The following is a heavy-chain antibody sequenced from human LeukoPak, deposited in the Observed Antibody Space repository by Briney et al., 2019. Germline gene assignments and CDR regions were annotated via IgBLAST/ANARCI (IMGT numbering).Heavy chain of an antibody. D-gene: IGHD3-22*01. Sequence: SETPSLTCTVPGGSISSSSYYCGWIRQPPGKGLGVIGSIYYSRSTYYDPSLKSRVTISGDTSKNQFSLKMSTVTAADTAVYYCARRPRITMIVVDWGQGTLVTVSS. CDR3: ARRPRITMIVVD. V-gene: IGHV4-39*01. CDR1: GGSISSSSYY. J-gene: IGHJ4*02. CDR2: IYYSRST.